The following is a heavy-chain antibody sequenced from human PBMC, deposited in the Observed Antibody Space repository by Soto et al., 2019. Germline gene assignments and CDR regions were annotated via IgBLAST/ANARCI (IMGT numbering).Heavy chain of an antibody. V-gene: IGHV5-51*01. D-gene: IGHD3-3*01. J-gene: IGHJ4*02. CDR2: IYPSDSDT. CDR1: GYNFAGYW. CDR3: ARGVDSWSGYLF. Sequence: GESLKISCKGSGYNFAGYWIAWVRQMPGKGLELMGIIYPSDSDTRYRPSFQGQVTISADKSISSAYLQWSSLRASDTAMYYCARGVDSWSGYLFWGQGTPVTVSS.